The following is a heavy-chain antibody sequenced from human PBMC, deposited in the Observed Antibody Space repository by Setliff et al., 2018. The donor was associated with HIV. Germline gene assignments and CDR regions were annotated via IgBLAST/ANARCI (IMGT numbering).Heavy chain of an antibody. CDR1: GYTFTSYG. D-gene: IGHD1-26*01. CDR3: ARDNPSELLLDY. CDR2: ISTYSDER. J-gene: IGHJ4*02. Sequence: ASVKVSCKASGYTFTSYGISWVRQAPGQGLEWMGWISTYSDERSSSQNLQGRVTITRDTSASTAYMELSSLRSEDTAVYYCARDNPSELLLDYWGQGTLVTVSS. V-gene: IGHV1-18*01.